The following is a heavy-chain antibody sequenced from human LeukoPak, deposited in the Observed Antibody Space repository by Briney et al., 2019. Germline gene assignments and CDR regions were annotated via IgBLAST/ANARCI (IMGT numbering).Heavy chain of an antibody. CDR3: AKAEMVGCSSTSCTPGGIDY. CDR2: ISWNSGSI. CDR1: GFTFDDYA. Sequence: GGSLRLSCAASGFTFDDYAMHWVRQAPGKGLEWVSGISWNSGSIGYADSVKGRFTISRDNAKNSLYLQMNSLRAEDTALYYCAKAEMVGCSSTSCTPGGIDYWGQGTLVTVSS. D-gene: IGHD2-2*01. V-gene: IGHV3-9*01. J-gene: IGHJ4*02.